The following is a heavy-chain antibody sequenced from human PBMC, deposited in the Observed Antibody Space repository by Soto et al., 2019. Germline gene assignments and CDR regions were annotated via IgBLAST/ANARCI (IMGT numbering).Heavy chain of an antibody. CDR1: RCSISSGDYY. D-gene: IGHD3-10*01. CDR2: IYYSGST. Sequence: SDTRSLTGPVSRCSISSGDYYLRWIRQPPGKGLEWIGYIYYSGSTYYNPSLKSRVTISVDTSKNQFSLKLSSVTAADTAVYYCAREKYYGSGTDYWGQGTLVTVSS. CDR3: AREKYYGSGTDY. J-gene: IGHJ4*02. V-gene: IGHV4-30-4*02.